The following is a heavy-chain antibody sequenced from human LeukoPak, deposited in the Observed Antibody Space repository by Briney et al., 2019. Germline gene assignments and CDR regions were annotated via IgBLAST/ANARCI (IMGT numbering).Heavy chain of an antibody. CDR1: GGSFSGYY. Sequence: SETLSLTCAVYGGSFSGYYWSWIRQPPGKGLEWIGTIYYSGSSYHNPSLKSRVTISVDTSKNQFSLRLSSVTAADTAVYYCARHPSYYYDSSGYPDYWGQGTLVTVSS. CDR3: ARHPSYYYDSSGYPDY. J-gene: IGHJ4*02. D-gene: IGHD3-22*01. CDR2: IYYSGSS. V-gene: IGHV4-34*01.